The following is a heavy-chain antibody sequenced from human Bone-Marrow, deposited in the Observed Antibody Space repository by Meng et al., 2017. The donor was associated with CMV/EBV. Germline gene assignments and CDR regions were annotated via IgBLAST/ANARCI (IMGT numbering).Heavy chain of an antibody. V-gene: IGHV4-39*07. D-gene: IGHD2-2*01. CDR3: ARDRSDQLLFPYAFDI. J-gene: IGHJ3*02. CDR2: IYYSGST. Sequence: GSLRLSCTVSGGSISSSSYYWGWIRQPPGKGLEWIGSIYYSGSTYYNPSLKSRVTISVDTSKNQFSLKLSSVTAADTAVYYCARDRSDQLLFPYAFDIWGQGTMVTVSS. CDR1: GGSISSSSYY.